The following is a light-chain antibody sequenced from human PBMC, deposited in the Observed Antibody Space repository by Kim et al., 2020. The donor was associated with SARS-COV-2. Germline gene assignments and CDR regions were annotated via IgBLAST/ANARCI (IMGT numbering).Light chain of an antibody. CDR2: EDS. CDR3: YSTDSSGNHWV. CDR1: ALPKKY. J-gene: IGLJ3*02. V-gene: IGLV3-10*01. Sequence: PGQTARITCSGDALPKKYAYWDQQKSGQAPVLVIYEDSKRPSGIPERFSGASSGTMATLTISGAQVEDEADYYCYSTDSSGNHWVFGGGTQLTVL.